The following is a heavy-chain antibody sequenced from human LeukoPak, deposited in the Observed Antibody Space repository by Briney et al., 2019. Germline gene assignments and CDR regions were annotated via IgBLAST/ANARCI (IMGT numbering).Heavy chain of an antibody. V-gene: IGHV5-51*01. CDR3: ARGGITRVRKPQITDNWFDR. J-gene: IGHJ5*02. D-gene: IGHD3-10*01. Sequence: GESLKISCKGSGYSFTSYWIGWVRQMPGKGLEWMGIIYPGDSDTRYSPSFQGQGTISADKSISTGILQWSSLKASDTAMYYCARGGITRVRKPQITDNWFDRWGQGTLVTVSS. CDR1: GYSFTSYW. CDR2: IYPGDSDT.